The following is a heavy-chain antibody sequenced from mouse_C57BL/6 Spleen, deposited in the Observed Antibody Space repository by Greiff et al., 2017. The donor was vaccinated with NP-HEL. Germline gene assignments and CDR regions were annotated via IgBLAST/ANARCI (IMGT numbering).Heavy chain of an antibody. CDR2: ILPGSGST. Sequence: VKLQESGAELMKPGASVKLSCKATGYTFTGYWIEWVKQRPGHGLEWIGEILPGSGSTNYNEKFKGKATFTADQSSNTAYMQLSSLTTEDSAIYYCARWGITTVVESYYYAMDYWGQGTSVTVSS. CDR3: ARWGITTVVESYYYAMDY. CDR1: GYTFTGYW. J-gene: IGHJ4*01. D-gene: IGHD1-1*01. V-gene: IGHV1-9*01.